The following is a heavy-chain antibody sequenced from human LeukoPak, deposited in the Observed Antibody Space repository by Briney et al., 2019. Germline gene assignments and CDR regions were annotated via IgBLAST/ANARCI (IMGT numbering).Heavy chain of an antibody. Sequence: PGGSLRLSCTSSGFTVSSTYISWVRQAPGKGLEWVSVIYSGGSTYYTDSVKGRFTISRDTSKNTLYLQMNSLRAEDTAVYYCAAQGVFSHGGYWGQGTLVTVSS. CDR2: IYSGGST. V-gene: IGHV3-53*01. J-gene: IGHJ4*02. D-gene: IGHD3-16*01. CDR1: GFTVSSTY. CDR3: AAQGVFSHGGY.